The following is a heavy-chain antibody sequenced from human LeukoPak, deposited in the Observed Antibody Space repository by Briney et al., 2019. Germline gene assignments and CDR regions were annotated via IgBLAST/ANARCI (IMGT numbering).Heavy chain of an antibody. Sequence: GGSLRLSCAASGFTVSSNYMSWVRQAPGKGLEWVSVIYSGGSTYYADSVKGRFTISRDNSKNTLYLQMNSLRAEDTAVYYCARDRNWNYLGLFDYWGQGTLVTVSS. V-gene: IGHV3-66*01. CDR3: ARDRNWNYLGLFDY. CDR1: GFTVSSNY. J-gene: IGHJ4*02. D-gene: IGHD1-7*01. CDR2: IYSGGST.